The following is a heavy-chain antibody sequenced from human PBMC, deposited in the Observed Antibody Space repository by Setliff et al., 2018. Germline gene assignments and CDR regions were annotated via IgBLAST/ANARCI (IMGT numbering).Heavy chain of an antibody. D-gene: IGHD1-26*01. CDR2: IYFGGNT. J-gene: IGHJ3*02. V-gene: IGHV4-39*07. Sequence: SETLSLTCTVPGGSISVNGYFWGWVRQPPGKGLEWIGNIYFGGNTYFNPSFKSRVTMSIDTSNSQFSLKLSSVTAADTAIYYCARDASASDGRNAFDIWGQGTMVTVS. CDR1: GGSISVNGYF. CDR3: ARDASASDGRNAFDI.